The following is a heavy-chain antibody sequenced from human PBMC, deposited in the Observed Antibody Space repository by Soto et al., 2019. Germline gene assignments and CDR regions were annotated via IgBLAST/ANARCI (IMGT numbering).Heavy chain of an antibody. J-gene: IGHJ4*02. Sequence: PSETLSLTCNVSGGSINSYWWSWIRQPAGKGLEWIGRVYSSGTTGYNPSLNSRVTMSIETSKNQFSLKLSSVTAADTAVYYCARDIGSYAYGEGYWGQGIQVTVSS. D-gene: IGHD3-10*01. CDR2: VYSSGTT. CDR3: ARDIGSYAYGEGY. V-gene: IGHV4-4*07. CDR1: GGSINSYW.